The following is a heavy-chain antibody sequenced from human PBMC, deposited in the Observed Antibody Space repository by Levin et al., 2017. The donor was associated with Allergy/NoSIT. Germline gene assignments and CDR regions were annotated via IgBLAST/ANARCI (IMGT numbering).Heavy chain of an antibody. CDR1: GFTFSSYA. CDR3: VRDYGVSLVGVVIRWYFDL. Sequence: PGGSLRLSCAASGFTFSSYAVHWVRQAPGKGLEWVAVISYDGSTIYYADSVKGRFTISRDNSKNTMYLLMNSLKAADTAVYYCVRDYGVSLVGVVIRWYFDLWGRGALVTVSS. J-gene: IGHJ2*01. CDR2: ISYDGSTI. D-gene: IGHD3-3*01. V-gene: IGHV3-30-3*01.